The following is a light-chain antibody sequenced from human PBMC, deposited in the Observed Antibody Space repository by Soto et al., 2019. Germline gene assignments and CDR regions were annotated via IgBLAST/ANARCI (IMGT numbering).Light chain of an antibody. V-gene: IGLV2-14*01. CDR3: SSFTSKSTLI. CDR1: IRDVGAYNL. J-gene: IGLJ2*01. CDR2: EVR. Sequence: QSALTQPASVSGSPGQSITISCAGTIRDVGAYNLVSWYQQYPGRAPQLIVYEVRNRPSGISFRFSGFKSGNTASLTISGLQAEDEADNYCSSFTSKSTLIFGGGTKVTVL.